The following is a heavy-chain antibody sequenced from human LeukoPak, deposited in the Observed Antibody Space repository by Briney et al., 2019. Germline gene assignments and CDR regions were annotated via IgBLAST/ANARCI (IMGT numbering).Heavy chain of an antibody. CDR1: GYTFTSYG. CDR2: ISAYNGNT. D-gene: IGHD2-2*01. V-gene: IGHV1-18*01. CDR3: ARVIVVVPAQYAGYFDL. Sequence: SSVTVSYKASGYTFTSYGISWVRQAPGQGLEGMGWISAYNGNTNYAQKLHGRVTMTTDTTSRTAYMELRSLRTDDTAVYYCARVIVVVPAQYAGYFDLWGRGTLVTVSS. J-gene: IGHJ2*01.